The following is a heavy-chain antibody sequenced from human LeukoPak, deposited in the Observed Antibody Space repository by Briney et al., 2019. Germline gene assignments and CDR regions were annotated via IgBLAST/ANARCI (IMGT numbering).Heavy chain of an antibody. CDR3: ARSGYGDYGLFPFDY. D-gene: IGHD4-17*01. CDR2: IYYSGST. CDR1: GGSISSYY. Sequence: SETLSLTCTVSGGSISSYYWSWIRQPPGKGLEWIGYIYYSGSTNYNPSLKSRVTISVDTSKNQFSLKLSSVTAADTAVYYCARSGYGDYGLFPFDYWGQGTLVIVSS. J-gene: IGHJ4*02. V-gene: IGHV4-59*08.